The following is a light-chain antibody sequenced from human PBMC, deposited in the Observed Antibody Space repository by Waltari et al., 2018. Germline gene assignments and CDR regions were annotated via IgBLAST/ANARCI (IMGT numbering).Light chain of an antibody. CDR2: RNN. V-gene: IGLV1-47*01. J-gene: IGLJ3*02. Sequence: QSVLTQPPSASGAPGQRVTISCSGSSPNIGNNYVSWYQQPPGTVPKLPIYRNNQRASGVPDRFSGSKSGTSASLAISGLRSEDEAYYYCAPWDDSLSGWVFGGGTKLTVL. CDR1: SPNIGNNY. CDR3: APWDDSLSGWV.